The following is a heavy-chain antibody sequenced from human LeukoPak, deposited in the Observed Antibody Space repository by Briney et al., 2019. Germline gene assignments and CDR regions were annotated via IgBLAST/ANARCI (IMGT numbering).Heavy chain of an antibody. CDR3: AILSGGYSYGLDY. J-gene: IGHJ4*02. CDR2: IIPIFGTA. D-gene: IGHD5-18*01. Sequence: ASVKVSCKASGGTFSSYAISWVRQAPGQGLEWMGGIIPIFGTANYAQKFQGRVTMTEDTSTDTAYMELSSLRSEDTAVYYCAILSGGYSYGLDYWGQGTLVTVSS. V-gene: IGHV1-69*06. CDR1: GGTFSSYA.